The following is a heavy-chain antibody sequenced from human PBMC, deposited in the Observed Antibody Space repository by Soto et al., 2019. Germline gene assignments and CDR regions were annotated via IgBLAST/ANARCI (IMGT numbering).Heavy chain of an antibody. J-gene: IGHJ2*01. CDR2: IKPDGSEK. D-gene: IGHD3-16*01. V-gene: IGHV3-7*01. CDR3: ARPYTVAGSSYWCFDL. Sequence: EVQLVESGGGLVQPGGSLRLSCAASGFTFGPYWMTWVRQAPGKGLEWVAKIKPDGSEKYYVDSVKGRFTISRENTKTSLYLQMNRLRAEDTAVYYCARPYTVAGSSYWCFDLWGRGTLVTVSS. CDR1: GFTFGPYW.